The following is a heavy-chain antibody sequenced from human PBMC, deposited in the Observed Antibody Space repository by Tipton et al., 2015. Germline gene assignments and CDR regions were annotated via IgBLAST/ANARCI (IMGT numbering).Heavy chain of an antibody. Sequence: TLSLTCTVSGGSISSSDYYWVWLRQPPGMGLECIGTIYYSGSTYYNPSLKSRVTISVDTSKNQFSLKVSSVTAADTAVYYCARHLEMPTNQELFDYWGQGTLVTVSS. V-gene: IGHV4-39*01. D-gene: IGHD5-24*01. CDR1: GGSISSSDYY. CDR2: IYYSGST. CDR3: ARHLEMPTNQELFDY. J-gene: IGHJ4*02.